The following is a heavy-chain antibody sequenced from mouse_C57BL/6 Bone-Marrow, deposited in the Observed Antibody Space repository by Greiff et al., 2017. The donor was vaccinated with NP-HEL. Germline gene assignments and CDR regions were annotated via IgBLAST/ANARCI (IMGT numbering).Heavy chain of an antibody. CDR2: IDPSDSYT. V-gene: IGHV1-69*01. D-gene: IGHD2-4*01. CDR1: GYTFTSYW. CDR3: ASGGLRWNY. J-gene: IGHJ2*01. Sequence: QVQLQQPGAELVMPGASVKLSCKASGYTFTSYWMHWVKQRPGQGLEWIGEIDPSDSYTNYNQKFKGKSTLTVDKSSSTAYMQLSSLTSEDSAVYYCASGGLRWNYWGQGTTLTDSS.